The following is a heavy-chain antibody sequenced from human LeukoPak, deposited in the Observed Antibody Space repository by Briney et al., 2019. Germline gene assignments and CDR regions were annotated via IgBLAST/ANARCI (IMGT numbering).Heavy chain of an antibody. D-gene: IGHD6-6*01. V-gene: IGHV4-39*01. CDR2: INHSGST. Sequence: SETLSLTCTVSGDSINNNNYYWGWIRQPPGKGLEWIGEINHSGSTNYNPSLKSRVTISVDTSKNQFSLKLSSVTAADTAVYYCARHVGRIAARPGYYYYMDVWGKGTTVTVSS. CDR3: ARHVGRIAARPGYYYYMDV. CDR1: GDSINNNNYY. J-gene: IGHJ6*03.